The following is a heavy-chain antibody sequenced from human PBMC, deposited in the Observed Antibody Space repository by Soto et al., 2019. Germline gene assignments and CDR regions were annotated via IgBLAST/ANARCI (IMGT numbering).Heavy chain of an antibody. Sequence: VRALRLSCPTSGFTFSGYAMHWVVQAPGKGLGLVSTISYDGSSEYYPDSVKGRFTISRDNSKNTVYLQLNNLIPEDTAFYYFARAPYGDYPNWFDPWGPGTLVTVSS. CDR1: GFTFSGYA. CDR3: ARAPYGDYPNWFDP. D-gene: IGHD4-17*01. CDR2: ISYDGSSE. V-gene: IGHV3-30-3*01. J-gene: IGHJ5*02.